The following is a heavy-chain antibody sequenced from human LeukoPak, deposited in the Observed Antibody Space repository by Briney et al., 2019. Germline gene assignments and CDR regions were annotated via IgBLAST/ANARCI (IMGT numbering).Heavy chain of an antibody. CDR3: ASDHSSGSYLGVFDY. V-gene: IGHV4-4*07. J-gene: IGHJ4*02. CDR2: IYTSGST. D-gene: IGHD1-26*01. CDR1: GGSISSYY. Sequence: SETLSLTCTASGGSISSYYWSWIRQPAGKGLEWIGRIYTSGSTNYNPSLKSRVTMSVDTSKNQFSLKLSSVTAADTAVYYCASDHSSGSYLGVFDYWGQGTLVTVSS.